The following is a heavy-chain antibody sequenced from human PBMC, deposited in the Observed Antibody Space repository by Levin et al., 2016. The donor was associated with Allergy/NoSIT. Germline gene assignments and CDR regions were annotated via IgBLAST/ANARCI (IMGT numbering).Heavy chain of an antibody. J-gene: IGHJ6*02. V-gene: IGHV4-59*08. CDR1: GGSISSYY. CDR2: IYYSGST. Sequence: SETLSLTCTVSGGSISSYYWSWIRQPPGKGLEWIGYIYYSGSTNYNPSLKSRVTISVDTSKNQFSLKLSSVTAADTAVYYCARAGNNSSSPRWKPYYYYGMDVWGQGTTVTVSS. CDR3: ARAGNNSSSPRWKPYYYYGMDV. D-gene: IGHD6-6*01.